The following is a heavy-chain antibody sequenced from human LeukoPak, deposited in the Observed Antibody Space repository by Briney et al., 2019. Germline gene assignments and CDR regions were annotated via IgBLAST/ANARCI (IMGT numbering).Heavy chain of an antibody. CDR2: ISSNGGST. CDR3: ARLLLRYFADNDAFDI. J-gene: IGHJ3*02. D-gene: IGHD3-9*01. Sequence: PGGSLRPSCAASGFTFSSYAMHWVRQAPGKGLEYVSAISSNGGSTYYANSVKGRFTISRDNSKNTLYLQMGSLRAEDMAVYYCARLLLRYFADNDAFDIWGQGTMVTVSS. V-gene: IGHV3-64*01. CDR1: GFTFSSYA.